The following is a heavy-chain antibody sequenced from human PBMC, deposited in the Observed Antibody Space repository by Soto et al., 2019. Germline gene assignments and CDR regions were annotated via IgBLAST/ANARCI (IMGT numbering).Heavy chain of an antibody. CDR1: GGTFSSYA. CDR2: IIPIFGTA. Sequence: SVKVSCKASGGTFSSYAISWVRQAPGQGLEWMGGIIPIFGTANYAQKFQGRVTITADESTSTAYMELSSLRSDDTAVYYCARDIRLRKVITFGGAPPDYWGQGTLVTVSS. CDR3: ARDIRLRKVITFGGAPPDY. D-gene: IGHD3-16*01. J-gene: IGHJ4*02. V-gene: IGHV1-69*13.